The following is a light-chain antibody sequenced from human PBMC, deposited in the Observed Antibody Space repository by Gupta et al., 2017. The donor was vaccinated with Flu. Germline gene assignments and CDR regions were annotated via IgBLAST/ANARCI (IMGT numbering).Light chain of an antibody. CDR1: SSDVGSYNL. V-gene: IGLV2-23*01. CDR2: EGS. CDR3: CSYAGSSV. Sequence: QPALTQPASVSGSPGQSITISCTGTSSDVGSYNLVSWYQQHPGKAPKLMIYEGSKRPSGVSNRFSGSKSGNTASLTISGLQAEDEADYYCCSYAGSSVFGGGTKLTVL. J-gene: IGLJ2*01.